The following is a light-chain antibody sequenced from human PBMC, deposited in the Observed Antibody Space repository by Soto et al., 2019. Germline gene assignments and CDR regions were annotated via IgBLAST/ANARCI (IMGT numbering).Light chain of an antibody. J-gene: IGLJ2*01. CDR2: DNN. Sequence: QSVLTQPPSVSAAPGQKVTISCSGSSSNIESNYVSWYQQLPGTAPKLLIFDNNKRPSGIPDRFSGSKSGASATLGITGLQTGDEADYYCGTWDSSLSTVVFGGGPKVTVL. CDR3: GTWDSSLSTVV. V-gene: IGLV1-51*01. CDR1: SSNIESNY.